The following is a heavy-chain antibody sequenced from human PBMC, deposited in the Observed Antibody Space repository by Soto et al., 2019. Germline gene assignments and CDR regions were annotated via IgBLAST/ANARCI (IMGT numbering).Heavy chain of an antibody. D-gene: IGHD3-22*01. J-gene: IGHJ4*02. Sequence: PGGSLRLSCAASGFTFSSYAMSWVRQAPGKGLEWVSAISGSGGSTYYADSVKGRFTISRDNSKNTLYLQMNSLRAEDTAVYYCAKSTVLYYDSSGYPPDHQQFDYWGQRTLVTVSS. CDR1: GFTFSSYA. CDR2: ISGSGGST. V-gene: IGHV3-23*01. CDR3: AKSTVLYYDSSGYPPDHQQFDY.